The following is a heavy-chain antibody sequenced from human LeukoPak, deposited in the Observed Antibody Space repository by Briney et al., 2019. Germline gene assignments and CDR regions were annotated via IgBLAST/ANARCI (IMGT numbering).Heavy chain of an antibody. CDR2: VYHSGIT. CDR3: AREWQYQFDY. CDR1: GGSVTNTNYY. V-gene: IGHV4-39*07. J-gene: IGHJ4*02. Sequence: SETLSLTCTVSGGSVTNTNYYWAWNRQPPGGGLVWIGSVYHSGITYYTLSLKSRVSVSVDTSRNHFSLKVTSVTAADTAVYYCAREWQYQFDYWGQGRLVTISS. D-gene: IGHD4-11*01.